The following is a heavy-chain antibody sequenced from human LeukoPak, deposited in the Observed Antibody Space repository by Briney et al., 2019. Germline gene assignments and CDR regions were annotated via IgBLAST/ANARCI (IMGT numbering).Heavy chain of an antibody. J-gene: IGHJ4*02. CDR2: IKSKTDGGTT. Sequence: GGSLRLSCAASGFTFSNAWMSWVRQAPGKGLEWVGRIKSKTDGGTTDYAAPVKGRFTISRDDSKNTLYLQMNSLKTEDTAVYYCTTGYFMITFGGVTDYWGQGTLVTVSS. D-gene: IGHD3-16*01. CDR3: TTGYFMITFGGVTDY. CDR1: GFTFSNAW. V-gene: IGHV3-15*01.